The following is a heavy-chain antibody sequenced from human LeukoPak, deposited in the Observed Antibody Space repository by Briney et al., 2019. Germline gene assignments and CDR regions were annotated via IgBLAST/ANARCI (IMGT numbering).Heavy chain of an antibody. Sequence: GGSLRLSCAASGFTFSTYGMHWVRQAPGKGLEWLAAISDDGSNKYSADSVKGRFTISRDNSKNTLYLQMNSLRAEDTAVYYCAKIGYDSSGPIDYWGQGTLVTVSS. J-gene: IGHJ4*02. V-gene: IGHV3-30*18. D-gene: IGHD3-22*01. CDR2: ISDDGSNK. CDR1: GFTFSTYG. CDR3: AKIGYDSSGPIDY.